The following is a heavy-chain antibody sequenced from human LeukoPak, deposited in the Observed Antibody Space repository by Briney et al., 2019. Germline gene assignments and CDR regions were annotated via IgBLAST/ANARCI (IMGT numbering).Heavy chain of an antibody. D-gene: IGHD2-15*01. J-gene: IGHJ4*02. CDR2: IYPGDSYT. Sequence: GESLQIFCRGAGFRFTSYWIGGVRQMPGKGLEWMGIIYPGDSYTIYNPSFQGHVTISADKSISTAYLQCTTLKASDTAMYYCARLGYDSGAFLYYWGQGTLVTVSS. CDR3: ARLGYDSGAFLYY. V-gene: IGHV5-51*01. CDR1: GFRFTSYW.